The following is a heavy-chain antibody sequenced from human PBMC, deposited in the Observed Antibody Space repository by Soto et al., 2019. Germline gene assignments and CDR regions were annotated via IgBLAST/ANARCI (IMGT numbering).Heavy chain of an antibody. CDR1: GGSISSSSYY. D-gene: IGHD5-12*01. V-gene: IGHV4-39*02. J-gene: IGHJ5*02. CDR2: IYYSGST. CDR3: AREVSGYDSGNWFDP. Sequence: SETLSLTCTVSGGSISSSSYYWGWIRQPPGKGLEWIGSIYYSGSTYYNPPLKSRVTISVDTSKNQFSLKLSSVTAADTAVYYCAREVSGYDSGNWFDPWGQGTLVTVSS.